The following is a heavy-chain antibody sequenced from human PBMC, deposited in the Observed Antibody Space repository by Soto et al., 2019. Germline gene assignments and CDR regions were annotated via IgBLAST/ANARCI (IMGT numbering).Heavy chain of an antibody. D-gene: IGHD3-10*01. V-gene: IGHV3-21*01. J-gene: IGHJ4*02. Sequence: PXGSLRLSCAASGFSFRSYYMNWVRQAPGKGLEWVSSISSSSSYINYADSVKGRFTISRDNAKNSLYLQMNSLRAEDTAVYYCARVGTYYGSGSPYYSDYWGQGTLVTVSS. CDR1: GFSFRSYY. CDR3: ARVGTYYGSGSPYYSDY. CDR2: ISSSSSYI.